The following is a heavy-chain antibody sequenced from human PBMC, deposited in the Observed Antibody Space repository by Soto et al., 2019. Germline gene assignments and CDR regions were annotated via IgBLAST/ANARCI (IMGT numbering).Heavy chain of an antibody. D-gene: IGHD6-13*01. CDR3: AYAAARAVTAFDI. V-gene: IGHV3-23*01. CDR1: GFTFSSSA. Sequence: EVQLLESGGGLVQPGGSLRLSCAASGFTFSSSAMSWVRQAPGRGLEWVSAISGSGGSTYYAASVKGRFTISRDNSKNTLYLQMNSLRAEDTAVYYCAYAAARAVTAFDIWGQGTMVTVSS. J-gene: IGHJ3*02. CDR2: ISGSGGST.